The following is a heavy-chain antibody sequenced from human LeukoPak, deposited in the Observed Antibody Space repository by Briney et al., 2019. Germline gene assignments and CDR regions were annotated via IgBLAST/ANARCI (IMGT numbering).Heavy chain of an antibody. CDR3: AKVYLVGANIDAFDI. Sequence: GGSLRLSCAASGFTVSSNYMSWVRQAPGKGLEWVSVIYSGGSTYYADSVKGRFTISRDNSKSTLYLQMNSLRTEDTAVYYCAKVYLVGANIDAFDIWGQGTMVTVSS. J-gene: IGHJ3*02. D-gene: IGHD1-26*01. CDR1: GFTVSSNY. CDR2: IYSGGST. V-gene: IGHV3-53*05.